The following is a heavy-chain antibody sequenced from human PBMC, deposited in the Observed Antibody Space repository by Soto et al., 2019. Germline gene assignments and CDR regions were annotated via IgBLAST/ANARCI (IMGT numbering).Heavy chain of an antibody. V-gene: IGHV4-61*01. J-gene: IGHJ5*02. D-gene: IGHD1-26*01. CDR3: AREYGSYLLGFDP. CDR2: IHFNGGA. CDR1: GGSVNDGNYY. Sequence: SETLSLTCSVSGGSVNDGNYYWTWIRQPPGKGLEWIGNIHFNGGATYSPSLKSRVTISVDTSKNQFSLKLSSATAADTAVYYCAREYGSYLLGFDPWGQGTQVTVSS.